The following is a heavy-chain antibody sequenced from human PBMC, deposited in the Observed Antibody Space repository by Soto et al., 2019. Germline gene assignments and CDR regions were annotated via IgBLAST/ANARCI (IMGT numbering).Heavy chain of an antibody. J-gene: IGHJ3*02. CDR1: GFMFSTYA. D-gene: IGHD4-17*01. V-gene: IGHV3-23*01. Sequence: EAQLLESGGGLVRPGGSLRLSCVASGFMFSTYAMSWVRQAPGKGLEWVSALTPSGGETYYADSVKGRFTISRDNSMNALYLQMNSLRIEDTAVYYCAHPRGYGVFDAYDIWGQGTMVTVSS. CDR3: AHPRGYGVFDAYDI. CDR2: LTPSGGET.